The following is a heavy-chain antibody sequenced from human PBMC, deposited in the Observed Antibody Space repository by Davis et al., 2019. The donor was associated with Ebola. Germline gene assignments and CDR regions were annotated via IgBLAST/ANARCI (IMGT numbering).Heavy chain of an antibody. CDR3: AKELQPYYDFWSGYCLDY. V-gene: IGHV3-30*18. D-gene: IGHD3-3*01. J-gene: IGHJ4*02. Sequence: GGSLRLSCAASGFTFSSYWMSWVRQAPGKGLEWVAVISYDGSNKYYADSVKGRFTISRDNSKNTLYLQMNSLRAEDTAVYYCAKELQPYYDFWSGYCLDYWGQGTLVTVSS. CDR1: GFTFSSYW. CDR2: ISYDGSNK.